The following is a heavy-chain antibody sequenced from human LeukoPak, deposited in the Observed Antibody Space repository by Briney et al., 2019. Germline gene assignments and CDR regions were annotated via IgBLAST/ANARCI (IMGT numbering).Heavy chain of an antibody. CDR3: ARDVPYGGNSGTAFDI. CDR2: IIPIFGTA. CDR1: GGTFSSYA. Sequence: GASVKVSCKASGGTFSSYAISWVRQAPGQGLEWMGGIIPIFGTANYAQKFQGRVTITADKSTSTAYMELSSLRSEDTAVYYCARDVPYGGNSGTAFDIWGQGTMVTVSS. D-gene: IGHD4-23*01. J-gene: IGHJ3*02. V-gene: IGHV1-69*06.